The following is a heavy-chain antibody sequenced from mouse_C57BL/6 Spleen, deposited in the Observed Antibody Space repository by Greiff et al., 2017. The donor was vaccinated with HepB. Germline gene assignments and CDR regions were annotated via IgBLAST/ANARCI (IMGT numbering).Heavy chain of an antibody. CDR2: IYPGSGST. CDR3: ARSAYGYDGDFDY. D-gene: IGHD2-2*01. Sequence: QVQLKQPGAELVKPGASVKMSCKASGYTFTSYWITWVKQRPGQGLEWIGDIYPGSGSTNYNEKFKSKATLTVDTSSSTAYMQLSSLTSEDSAVYYCARSAYGYDGDFDYWGQGTTLTVSS. V-gene: IGHV1-55*01. J-gene: IGHJ2*01. CDR1: GYTFTSYW.